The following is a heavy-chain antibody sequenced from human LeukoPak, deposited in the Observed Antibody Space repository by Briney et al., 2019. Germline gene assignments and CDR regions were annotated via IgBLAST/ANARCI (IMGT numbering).Heavy chain of an antibody. D-gene: IGHD5-24*01. CDR2: IWYDGSNK. Sequence: GGSLRLCCAASGFTFSSYEMNWVRQAPGKGLEWVAVIWYDGSNKYYADSVKGRFTISRDNSKNTLYLQMNSLRAEDTAVYYCCAPEMGYWGQGTLVTVSS. V-gene: IGHV3-33*08. CDR3: CAPEMGY. J-gene: IGHJ4*02. CDR1: GFTFSSYE.